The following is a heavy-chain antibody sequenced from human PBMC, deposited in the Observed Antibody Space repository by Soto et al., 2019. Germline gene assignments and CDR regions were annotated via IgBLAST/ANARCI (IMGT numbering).Heavy chain of an antibody. D-gene: IGHD3-10*01. CDR2: IKQDGTET. CDR3: ARSYGTGFLSGY. V-gene: IGHV3-7*01. Sequence: EVHLVESGGGLVRPGKSLRHSCAASGFTFTNFRMSWLRQAPGKGLEWVANIKQDGTETRYVDSVKGRFTISRDNAKNSLILQMNSLRAEDTDIYYCARSYGTGFLSGYWGQGTLVTVST. CDR1: GFTFTNFR. J-gene: IGHJ4*02.